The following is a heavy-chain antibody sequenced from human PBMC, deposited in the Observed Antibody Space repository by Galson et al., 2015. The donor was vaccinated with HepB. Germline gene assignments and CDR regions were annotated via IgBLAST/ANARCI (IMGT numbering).Heavy chain of an antibody. CDR1: GYTFTSYG. J-gene: IGHJ4*02. CDR3: ARGSMGYCSGGSCLLGVDY. D-gene: IGHD2-15*01. V-gene: IGHV1-18*01. Sequence: SVKVSCKASGYTFTSYGISWVRQAPGQGLEWMGWISAYNGNTNYAQKLQGRVTMTTDTSTSTAYMELRSLRSDDTAVYYCARGSMGYCSGGSCLLGVDYWGQGTLVAVSS. CDR2: ISAYNGNT.